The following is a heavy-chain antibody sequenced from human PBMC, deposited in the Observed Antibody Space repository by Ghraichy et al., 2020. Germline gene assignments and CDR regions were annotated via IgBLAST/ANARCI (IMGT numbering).Heavy chain of an antibody. CDR3: ARDHRWAFDY. V-gene: IGHV3-48*02. CDR2: ISDGSI. D-gene: IGHD1-26*01. Sequence: GGSLRLSCAASGFTFSSYSMNWVRRAPGKGLEWVSYISDGSIYYADSVKGRFTISRDNAKNSLYLHMTSLREDDTAVYFCARDHRWAFDYWGQGILVTVSS. J-gene: IGHJ4*02. CDR1: GFTFSSYS.